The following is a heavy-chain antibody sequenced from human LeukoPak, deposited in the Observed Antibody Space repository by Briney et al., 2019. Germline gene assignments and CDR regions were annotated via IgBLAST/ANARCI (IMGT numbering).Heavy chain of an antibody. CDR1: GGTFSSYA. V-gene: IGHV1-69*04. CDR2: IIPILGIA. J-gene: IGHJ3*02. CDR3: AREGITTPGAFDI. Sequence: SVKVSCKASGGTFSSYAISWVRQAPGQGLEWMGRIIPILGIANYAQKFQGRVTITADKSTSTAYMELSSLRSEDTAVYYCAREGITTPGAFDIWGQGTMVTVSS. D-gene: IGHD3-3*01.